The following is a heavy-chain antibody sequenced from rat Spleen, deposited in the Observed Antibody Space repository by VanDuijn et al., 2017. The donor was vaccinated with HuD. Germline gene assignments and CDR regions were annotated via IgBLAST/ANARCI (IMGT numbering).Heavy chain of an antibody. Sequence: EVQLVESGGGLVQPGRSLKLSCAASGFTFSNFGMHWIRQAPTKGLEWVASISPSGAISNYRDSVQGRFTISRDNAKSTLYLQMNSLRSEDTATYYCTRGGAWYFDFWGPGTMVTVSS. CDR3: TRGGAWYFDF. D-gene: IGHD4-3*01. V-gene: IGHV5-19*01. CDR1: GFTFSNFG. J-gene: IGHJ1*01. CDR2: ISPSGAIS.